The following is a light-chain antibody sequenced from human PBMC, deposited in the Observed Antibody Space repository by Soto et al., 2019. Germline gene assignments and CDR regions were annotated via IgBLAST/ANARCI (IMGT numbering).Light chain of an antibody. CDR2: GAS. J-gene: IGKJ3*01. V-gene: IGKV3-20*01. Sequence: EIVLTQSPGILSLSPGERATLSCRASQSVSSSYLAWYQQKSGQAPRLLIYGASSRATGIPDRFSGSGSGTDFTLTISRLEPEDFAVYYCQQYGSSPITFGPGTKVDIK. CDR1: QSVSSSY. CDR3: QQYGSSPIT.